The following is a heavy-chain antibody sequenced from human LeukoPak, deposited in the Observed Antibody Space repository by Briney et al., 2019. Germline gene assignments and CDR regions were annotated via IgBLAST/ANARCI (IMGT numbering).Heavy chain of an antibody. D-gene: IGHD3-22*01. CDR1: GYTFTGNY. CDR3: ARDYYDSSGYYLY. CDR2: INPNSGDT. V-gene: IGHV1-2*02. J-gene: IGHJ4*02. Sequence: ASVKVSCKASGYTFTGNYIHWVRQAPGQGLEWMGWINPNSGDTNYAQNFQGRVTMTRDRSISTAYMELSRLTSDDTAVYYCARDYYDSSGYYLYWGQGTLVTVSS.